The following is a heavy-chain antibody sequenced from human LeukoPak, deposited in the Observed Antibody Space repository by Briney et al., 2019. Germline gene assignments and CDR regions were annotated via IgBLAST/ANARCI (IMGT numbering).Heavy chain of an antibody. CDR3: ARFGLGKHIEVAGIPFDI. CDR2: INPNSGDT. Sequence: ASVKVSCKTSGYTFSDYYIHWIRQAPGQGLEWVGWINPNSGDTDYAQKFQGRVTVTRDTSISTAYMELGRLRSDDTAVYYCARFGLGKHIEVAGIPFDIWGQGTMVTVSS. J-gene: IGHJ3*02. CDR1: GYTFSDYY. V-gene: IGHV1-2*02. D-gene: IGHD6-19*01.